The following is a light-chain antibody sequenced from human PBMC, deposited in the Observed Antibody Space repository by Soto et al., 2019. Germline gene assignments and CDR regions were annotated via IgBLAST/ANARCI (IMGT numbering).Light chain of an antibody. CDR3: QHYGSSSNT. V-gene: IGKV3-20*01. Sequence: EIVLTQSPDTLSLSPGERATLSCRASESVTSSHLAWYQQKRGQAPRLLIYGASSRATDIPDRFSGSGSGTDFTLTISRLEPEDFAVYYCQHYGSSSNTFGQGTRWRL. CDR1: ESVTSSH. J-gene: IGKJ5*01. CDR2: GAS.